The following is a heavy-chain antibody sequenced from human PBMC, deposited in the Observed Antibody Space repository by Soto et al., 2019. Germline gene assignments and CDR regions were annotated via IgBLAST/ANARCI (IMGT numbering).Heavy chain of an antibody. CDR1: GGSISSGGYY. V-gene: IGHV4-31*03. Sequence: SETLSLTCTVSGGSISSGGYYWSWIRQHPGKGLEWIGYIYYSGSTYYNPSLKSRVTISVDTSKNQFSLKLSSVTAADTAVYYCARVGSGYSYGYGYYFDYWGQGTLVTVSS. CDR3: ARVGSGYSYGYGYYFDY. CDR2: IYYSGST. J-gene: IGHJ4*02. D-gene: IGHD5-18*01.